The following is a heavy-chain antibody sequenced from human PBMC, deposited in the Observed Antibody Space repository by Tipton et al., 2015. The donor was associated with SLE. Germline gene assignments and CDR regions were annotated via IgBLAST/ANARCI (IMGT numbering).Heavy chain of an antibody. V-gene: IGHV4-39*07. CDR1: GGSISSSSYY. D-gene: IGHD6-19*01. J-gene: IGHJ2*01. CDR2: IYYSGST. Sequence: TLSLTCTVSGGSISSSSYYWGWIRQPPGKGLEWIGSIYYSGSTNYNPSLKSRVTISVDTSKNQFSLKLSSVTAADTAVYYCARDKLSGWYPRYFDLWGRGTLVTVSS. CDR3: ARDKLSGWYPRYFDL.